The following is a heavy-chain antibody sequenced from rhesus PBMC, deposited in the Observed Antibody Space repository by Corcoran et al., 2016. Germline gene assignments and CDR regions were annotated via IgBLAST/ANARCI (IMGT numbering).Heavy chain of an antibody. CDR3: ARGLEPSWGYWYFDL. D-gene: IGHD1-1*01. CDR1: GGSISSNY. V-gene: IGHV4-160*01. J-gene: IGHJ2*01. CDR2: SRSGGST. Sequence: QVQLQQWGEGLVKPSETLSLTCAVYGGSISSNYWSWIRQPPGKGLEWIGRSRSGGSTNYKPSLKSRVTISIDTSKNQFSLKRSSVAAADTAVYYCARGLEPSWGYWYFDLWGPGTPITISS.